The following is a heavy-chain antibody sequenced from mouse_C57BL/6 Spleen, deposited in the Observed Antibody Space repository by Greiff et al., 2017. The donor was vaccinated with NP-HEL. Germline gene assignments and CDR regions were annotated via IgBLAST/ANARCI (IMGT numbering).Heavy chain of an antibody. CDR2: IYPGDGDT. Sequence: VQLQESGPELVKPGASVKISCKASGYAFSSSWMNWVKQRPGKGLEWIGRIYPGDGDTNYNGKFKGKATLTADKSSSTAYMQLSSLTSEDSAVYFCAREGDYYGSSYGYFDYWGQGTTLTVSS. J-gene: IGHJ2*01. CDR1: GYAFSSSW. V-gene: IGHV1-82*01. CDR3: AREGDYYGSSYGYFDY. D-gene: IGHD1-1*01.